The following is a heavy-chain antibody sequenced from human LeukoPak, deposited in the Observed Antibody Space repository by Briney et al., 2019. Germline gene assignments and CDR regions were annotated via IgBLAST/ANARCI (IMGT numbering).Heavy chain of an antibody. CDR2: IFASGGST. CDR3: SKGRGPAAVAPDY. CDR1: GFTFSSYG. Sequence: PGGSLRLSCAASGFTFSSYGMNWVRQAPGKGLEWVSAIFASGGSTYYADSVKGRFTISRDNSKNTLYLQMNSLRAEDTALYYCSKGRGPAAVAPDYWGQGTLVTVSS. V-gene: IGHV3-23*01. D-gene: IGHD2-2*01. J-gene: IGHJ4*02.